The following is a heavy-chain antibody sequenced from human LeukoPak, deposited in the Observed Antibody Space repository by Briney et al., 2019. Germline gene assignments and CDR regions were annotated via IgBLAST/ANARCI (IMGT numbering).Heavy chain of an antibody. V-gene: IGHV4-39*01. Sequence: SETLSLTCTVSGGSISSSNYYWGWIRQPPGKGLEWIGSIYYSGSTYYNPSLKSRVTISVDTSKNQFSLKLSSVTAADTAVYYCARKDIVATIGAFDIWGQGTMVTVSS. CDR3: ARKDIVATIGAFDI. D-gene: IGHD5-12*01. J-gene: IGHJ3*02. CDR1: GGSISSSNYY. CDR2: IYYSGST.